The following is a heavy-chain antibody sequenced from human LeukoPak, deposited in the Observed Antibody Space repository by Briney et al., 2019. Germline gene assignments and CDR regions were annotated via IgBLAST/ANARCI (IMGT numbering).Heavy chain of an antibody. J-gene: IGHJ4*02. CDR2: IWYDGSNK. CDR3: AREFLSSHYDY. Sequence: GGPLSLSCAAPGFTFSSYGMHGFRQAPGKGREGVAVIWYDGSNKYYADSVKGRFTISRDNSKNTLYLQMNSLRAEDTAVYYCAREFLSSHYDYWGQGTLVTVSS. D-gene: IGHD6-13*01. V-gene: IGHV3-33*01. CDR1: GFTFSSYG.